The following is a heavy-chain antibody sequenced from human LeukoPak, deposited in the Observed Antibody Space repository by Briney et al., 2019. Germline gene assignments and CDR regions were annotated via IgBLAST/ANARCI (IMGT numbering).Heavy chain of an antibody. V-gene: IGHV3-15*01. Sequence: GGSLRLSCAASGVTFSNAWMSWVRQAPGKGLEWVGRIKSKTDGGTTDYAAPVKGRFTISRDDSKNTLYLQMNSLKTEDTAVYYCTTESYDFWSGGDYYYGMDVWGQGTTVTVSS. CDR3: TTESYDFWSGGDYYYGMDV. J-gene: IGHJ6*02. D-gene: IGHD3-3*01. CDR2: IKSKTDGGTT. CDR1: GVTFSNAW.